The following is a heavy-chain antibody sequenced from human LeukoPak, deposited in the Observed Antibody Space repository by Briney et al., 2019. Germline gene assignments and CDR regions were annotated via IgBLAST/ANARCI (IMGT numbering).Heavy chain of an antibody. CDR1: GYAFSDYY. CDR3: ARGIPRSYCTPIDCNPNWFDP. Sequence: ASVTVSCTASGYAFSDYYMHWVRQAPGQGLEWMGWIDPTSGDTKYAHTFQGRVSMTRDTSISTADMEVSSLRSDDTAVYYCARGIPRSYCTPIDCNPNWFDPWRQGTLVIVSS. D-gene: IGHD2-8*01. CDR2: IDPTSGDT. J-gene: IGHJ5*02. V-gene: IGHV1-2*02.